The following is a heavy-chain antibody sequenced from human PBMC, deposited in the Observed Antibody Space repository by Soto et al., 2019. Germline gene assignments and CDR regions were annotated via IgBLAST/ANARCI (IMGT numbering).Heavy chain of an antibody. J-gene: IGHJ4*02. D-gene: IGHD3-16*01. Sequence: EVQLVESGGSLVQPGGSLRLSCAGSGFSISSHWMNWVRQAPGKGLEWVANIKQDGSERYYVASVRGRFTISRENAKNSLFLQMNSLRAADTAVYFCARGFGLDYWGQGILVTVSS. V-gene: IGHV3-7*05. CDR3: ARGFGLDY. CDR2: IKQDGSER. CDR1: GFSISSHW.